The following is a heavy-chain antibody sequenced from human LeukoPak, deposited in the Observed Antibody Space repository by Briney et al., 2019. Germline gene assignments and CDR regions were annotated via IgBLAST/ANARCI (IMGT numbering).Heavy chain of an antibody. Sequence: GESLKISCKGSGYSFTSYWIGWVRQMPGKGLEWMGISYPGDSDTRYSPSFQGQVTISADKSITTAYLQWSSLKASDTAMYYCARLPAYYYDSRGSAFDYWGQGTLVTVSS. D-gene: IGHD3-22*01. CDR3: ARLPAYYYDSRGSAFDY. CDR1: GYSFTSYW. V-gene: IGHV5-51*01. CDR2: SYPGDSDT. J-gene: IGHJ4*02.